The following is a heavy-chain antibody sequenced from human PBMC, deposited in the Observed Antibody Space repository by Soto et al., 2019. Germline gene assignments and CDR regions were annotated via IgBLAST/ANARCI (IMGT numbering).Heavy chain of an antibody. J-gene: IGHJ5*02. V-gene: IGHV1-24*01. D-gene: IGHD6-19*01. CDR2: FDPEDGET. Sequence: GGSVKVSCKASGYTFTGYYMHWVRQAPGKGLEWMGGFDPEDGETIYAQKFQGRVTMTEDTSTDTAYMELSSLRSEDTAVYYCATLGGDSSGYSINWFDPWGQGTLVTVSS. CDR1: GYTFTGYY. CDR3: ATLGGDSSGYSINWFDP.